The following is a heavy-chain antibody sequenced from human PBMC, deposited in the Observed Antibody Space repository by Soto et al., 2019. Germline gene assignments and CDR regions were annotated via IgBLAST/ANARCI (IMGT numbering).Heavy chain of an antibody. CDR3: ASNWNYVYAFDI. J-gene: IGHJ3*02. D-gene: IGHD1-7*01. V-gene: IGHV1-18*01. Sequence: ASVKVSCNASGYTFTSYGISLVRQAPGQGLEWMGWISAYNGNTNYAQKLQGRVTMTTDTSTSTAYMELRSLRSDDTAVYYCASNWNYVYAFDIWGQGTMVTVSS. CDR2: ISAYNGNT. CDR1: GYTFTSYG.